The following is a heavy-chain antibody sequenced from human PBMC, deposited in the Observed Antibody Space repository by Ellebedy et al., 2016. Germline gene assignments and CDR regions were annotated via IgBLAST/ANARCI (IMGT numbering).Heavy chain of an antibody. CDR2: INSGGSST. V-gene: IGHV3-74*01. J-gene: IGHJ2*01. CDR1: GFTFRSYW. Sequence: GGSLRLSCAASGFTFRSYWMHWVRQAPGRGLVWVSRINSGGSSTTYADSVKGRFTISRDNAKNTLYLQMNSLRAEDTDVYYCARDRFKGSGYFDLWGRGTLVTVSS. CDR3: ARDRFKGSGYFDL. D-gene: IGHD6-6*01.